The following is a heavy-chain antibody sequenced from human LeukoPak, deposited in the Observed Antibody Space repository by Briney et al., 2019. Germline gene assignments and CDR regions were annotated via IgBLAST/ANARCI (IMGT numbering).Heavy chain of an antibody. CDR1: GGSISSDSYY. V-gene: IGHV4-61*02. CDR2: IYTSGST. J-gene: IGHJ4*02. Sequence: ASETLSLTCTVSGGSISSDSYYWSWIRQPAGKGLEWIGRIYTSGSTNYNPSLKSRVTISVDTSKNQFSLKLSSVTAADTAVYYCASSYYDSSGYSEYYFDYWGQGTLVTVSS. D-gene: IGHD3-22*01. CDR3: ASSYYDSSGYSEYYFDY.